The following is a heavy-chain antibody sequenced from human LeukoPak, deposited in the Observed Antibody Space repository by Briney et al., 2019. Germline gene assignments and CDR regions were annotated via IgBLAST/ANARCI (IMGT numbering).Heavy chain of an antibody. D-gene: IGHD5-12*01. CDR1: GFTFSNYW. Sequence: GGSLLLSCAASGFTFSNYWMTWVRQAPGKGLEWVAHINQDGSEEHYMDSVKARFTISRDNAKNSLSLQMNSLRAEDTAVYYCVRDGGVSGYDLLDYWGQGTLVTVSS. V-gene: IGHV3-7*01. J-gene: IGHJ4*02. CDR3: VRDGGVSGYDLLDY. CDR2: INQDGSEE.